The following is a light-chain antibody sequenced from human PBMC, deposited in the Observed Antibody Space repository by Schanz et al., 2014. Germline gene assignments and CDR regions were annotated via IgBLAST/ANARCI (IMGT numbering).Light chain of an antibody. J-gene: IGKJ2*01. V-gene: IGKV4-1*01. CDR2: WAS. Sequence: IVMTQSPDSLAVSLGERATINCESSQTVLYSPNNKNHLAWYQQKPGQPPKLLISWASTRESGVPDRFSGSGSGTDFTLTISSLQAEDVAVYYCQQYYSTPPYTFGQGTKLEIK. CDR3: QQYYSTPPYT. CDR1: QTVLYSPNNKNH.